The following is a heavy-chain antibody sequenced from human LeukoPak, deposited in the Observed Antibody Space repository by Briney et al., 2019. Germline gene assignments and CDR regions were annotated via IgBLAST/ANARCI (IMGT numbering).Heavy chain of an antibody. CDR1: GFTFSSYS. J-gene: IGHJ4*02. V-gene: IGHV3-21*01. D-gene: IGHD3-3*01. CDR2: ISSSSSYI. Sequence: GGSLRLSCAASGFTFSSYSMNWVRQAPGKGLEWVSSISSSSSYIYYADSVKGRFTISRDNAKNSLYLQMNSLRAEDTAVYYCARGGDDFWSGYPDYWGQGTLVTVSS. CDR3: ARGGDDFWSGYPDY.